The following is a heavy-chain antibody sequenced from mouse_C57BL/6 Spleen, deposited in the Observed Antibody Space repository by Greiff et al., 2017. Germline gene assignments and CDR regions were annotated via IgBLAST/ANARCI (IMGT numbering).Heavy chain of an antibody. CDR2: IYPGDGDT. V-gene: IGHV1-82*01. J-gene: IGHJ3*01. CDR1: GYAFSSSW. CDR3: ARDGYDGFGFAY. D-gene: IGHD2-2*01. Sequence: VQRVESGPELVKPGASVKISCKASGYAFSSSWMNWVKQRPGKGLEWIGRIYPGDGDTNYNGKFKGKATLTADKSSSTAYMPLSSLTSEDSAVYFCARDGYDGFGFAYWGQGTLVTVSA.